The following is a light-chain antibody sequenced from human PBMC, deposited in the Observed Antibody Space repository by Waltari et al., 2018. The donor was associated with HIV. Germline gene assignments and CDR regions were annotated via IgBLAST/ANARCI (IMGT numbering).Light chain of an antibody. V-gene: IGLV3-27*01. CDR2: KDS. Sequence: SYELTQPPPVSVSPGQTARITCSGDVLAKKYARWFQQKPGQAPVLVIYKDSERPSGIPERFSGSSLGTTVTLTISGAQVEDEADYYCYSAADNNLGVFGGGTKLTVL. CDR3: YSAADNNLGV. CDR1: VLAKKY. J-gene: IGLJ3*02.